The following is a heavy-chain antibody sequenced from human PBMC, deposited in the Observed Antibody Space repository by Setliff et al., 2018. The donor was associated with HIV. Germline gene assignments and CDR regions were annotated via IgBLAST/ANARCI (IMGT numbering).Heavy chain of an antibody. CDR2: INGGIGNT. J-gene: IGHJ6*04. CDR1: GYTFTTYA. CDR3: ARGWATGADSSPLDV. V-gene: IGHV1-3*01. Sequence: VASVKVSCKASGYTFTTYAMHWVRQAPGQSLEWMGWINGGIGNTKYSQKFQDRVTITRDSSADTSYMELSSLRSEDTAVYYCARGWATGADSSPLDVWGKGTTVTVSS. D-gene: IGHD6-19*01.